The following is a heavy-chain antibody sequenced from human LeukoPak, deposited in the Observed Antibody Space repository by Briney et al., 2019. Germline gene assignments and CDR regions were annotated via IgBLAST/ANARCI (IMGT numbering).Heavy chain of an antibody. Sequence: PGGSLRLSCAASGFTFSSYAMSWVRQAPGKGLEWVSTISNSDFSTYYADSVKGRFTISRDNSENTLYLQMNSLRAEDTALYYCAKATGYLLWGQGTLVTVSS. CDR1: GFTFSSYA. D-gene: IGHD5-18*01. V-gene: IGHV3-23*01. CDR2: ISNSDFST. CDR3: AKATGYLL. J-gene: IGHJ4*02.